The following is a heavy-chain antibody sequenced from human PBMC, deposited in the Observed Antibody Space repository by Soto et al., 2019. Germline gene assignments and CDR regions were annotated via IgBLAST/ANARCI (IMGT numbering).Heavy chain of an antibody. Sequence: QVQLVQSGAEEKKPGASVKVSCKASGYTFTSYAMHWVRQAPGQRLEGMGWINAGNGNTKHSQKLQGRVTITTDTSASTAYMELSSLRSEDTAVYYCARDVAAADYWGQGTLVTVSS. D-gene: IGHD6-13*01. CDR2: INAGNGNT. J-gene: IGHJ4*02. CDR3: ARDVAAADY. V-gene: IGHV1-3*05. CDR1: GYTFTSYA.